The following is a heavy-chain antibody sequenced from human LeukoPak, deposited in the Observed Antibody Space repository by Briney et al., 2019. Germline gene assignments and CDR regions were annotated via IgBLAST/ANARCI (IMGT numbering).Heavy chain of an antibody. CDR3: ARGQYCPDY. D-gene: IGHD2-8*02. CDR1: GFTLSSYG. Sequence: PGGSLRLSCAASGFTLSSYGMHWVRQAPGKGLEWVALIWYDGSNKYYTDSVKGRFTISRDNSKNTLYLQMNSLRAEDTAVYYCARGQYCPDYWGQGTLVTVSS. V-gene: IGHV3-33*01. J-gene: IGHJ4*02. CDR2: IWYDGSNK.